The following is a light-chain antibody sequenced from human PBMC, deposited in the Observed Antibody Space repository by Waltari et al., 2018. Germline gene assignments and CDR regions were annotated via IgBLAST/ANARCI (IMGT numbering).Light chain of an antibody. V-gene: IGLV2-8*01. CDR2: EVY. J-gene: IGLJ1*01. CDR1: SSDIGSSNY. CDR3: NSYAGNNSYV. Sequence: QSALAQPPSASGSPGQSVTISCTGTSSDIGSSNYVSWYQQHPGKAPNLIISEVYKRPPGVPDRFSGSKSGNTASLTVSGLQAEDEADYFCNSYAGNNSYVFGTGTKVTVL.